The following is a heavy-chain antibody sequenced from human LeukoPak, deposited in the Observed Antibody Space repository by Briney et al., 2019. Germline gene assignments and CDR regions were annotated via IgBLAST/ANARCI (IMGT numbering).Heavy chain of an antibody. J-gene: IGHJ3*02. Sequence: PSETLSLTCTASGGSISSYYWSWIRQPAGKGLEWIGRIYTSGSTNYNPSLKSRVTMSVDTSKNQFSLKLSSVTAADTAVYYCARVLLWFGELFDAFDIWGQGTMVTVSS. V-gene: IGHV4-4*07. CDR3: ARVLLWFGELFDAFDI. CDR2: IYTSGST. CDR1: GGSISSYY. D-gene: IGHD3-10*01.